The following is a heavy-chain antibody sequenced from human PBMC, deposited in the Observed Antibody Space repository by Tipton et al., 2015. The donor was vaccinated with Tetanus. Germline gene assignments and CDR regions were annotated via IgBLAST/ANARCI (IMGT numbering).Heavy chain of an antibody. CDR2: IYPSDSDI. CDR1: GYSFSTYW. CDR3: ARGGVDSRVFDF. J-gene: IGHJ4*02. V-gene: IGHV5-51*01. Sequence: VQLVQSGAEVKKPGESLKISCKGSGYSFSTYWIGWVRQMPGKGLEWMGVIYPSDSDIRYSPSFQGQVRISADKSINTAYLQWGSLEASDTAMYYCARGGVDSRVFDFWGQGTLVTVSS. D-gene: IGHD3-3*01.